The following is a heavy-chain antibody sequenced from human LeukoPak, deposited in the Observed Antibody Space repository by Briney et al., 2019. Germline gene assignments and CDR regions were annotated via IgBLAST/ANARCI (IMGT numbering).Heavy chain of an antibody. CDR1: GASISNY. Sequence: PSETLSLTCTVSGASISNYWTWIRQPPGEGLEWIAYIDYSGSTNYNPSLKSRVTISVDTSKNQFSLNLSSVTAADTAVYYCARRHVQYTSSSDPYYFDYWGQGTLVTVSS. CDR3: ARRHVQYTSSSDPYYFDY. J-gene: IGHJ4*02. V-gene: IGHV4-59*01. D-gene: IGHD6-6*01. CDR2: IDYSGST.